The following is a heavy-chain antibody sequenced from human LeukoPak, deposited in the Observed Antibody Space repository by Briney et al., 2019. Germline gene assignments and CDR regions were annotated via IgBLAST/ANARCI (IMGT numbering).Heavy chain of an antibody. D-gene: IGHD2-21*01. Sequence: GGSLRLSCAASGFTFSSYAMHWVRQAPGKGLEWVAVISYDGSNKYYADSVKGQFTISRDNSKNTLYLQMNSLRAEDTAVYYCARDADWNWFDPWGQGTLVTVSS. V-gene: IGHV3-30*01. CDR1: GFTFSSYA. J-gene: IGHJ5*02. CDR3: ARDADWNWFDP. CDR2: ISYDGSNK.